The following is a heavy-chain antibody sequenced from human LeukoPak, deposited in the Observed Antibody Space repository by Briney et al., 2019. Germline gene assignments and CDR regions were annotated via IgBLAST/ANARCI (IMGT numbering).Heavy chain of an antibody. J-gene: IGHJ4*02. CDR3: ARHGGYSAYDYFDF. CDR2: IYYSRST. D-gene: IGHD5-12*01. CDR1: GVSISSYY. Sequence: PSETLSLTCTVSGVSISSYYCSWIRQPPGKVLEWIGYIYYSRSTNYNHSLKSLVTISVDTSKNQFSLKLGSVTAADTAVYYCARHGGYSAYDYFDFWGQGTLVTVSS. V-gene: IGHV4-59*01.